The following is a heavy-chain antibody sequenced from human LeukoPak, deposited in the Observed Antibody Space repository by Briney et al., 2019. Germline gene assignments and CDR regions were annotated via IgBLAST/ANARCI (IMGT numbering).Heavy chain of an antibody. D-gene: IGHD5-18*01. CDR1: GYTFIDLH. CDR3: ARERPDTVMMMGRFDP. V-gene: IGHV1-2*02. J-gene: IGHJ5*02. Sequence: ASVKVSCKASGYTFIDLHMHWVRRAPGQGLEWMGWINPKSGVTNYAQKFQGRVTLTRDTSISTAYMDLSRLTSNDTAVYYCARERPDTVMMMGRFDPWGQGTQVTVSS. CDR2: INPKSGVT.